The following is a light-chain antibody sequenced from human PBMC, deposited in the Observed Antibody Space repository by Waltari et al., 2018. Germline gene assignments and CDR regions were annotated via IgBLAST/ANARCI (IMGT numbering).Light chain of an antibody. Sequence: EIVLTQSPATLSLSPGERATLSCRASQSVRYVAWFQHKPGQPPRLLISDASNRATGIPARFSGSGSGTDFTLTISSLEPEDFAVYYCQQRTTWRAFTFGGGTKVELK. CDR2: DAS. CDR1: QSVRY. J-gene: IGKJ4*01. V-gene: IGKV3-11*01. CDR3: QQRTTWRAFT.